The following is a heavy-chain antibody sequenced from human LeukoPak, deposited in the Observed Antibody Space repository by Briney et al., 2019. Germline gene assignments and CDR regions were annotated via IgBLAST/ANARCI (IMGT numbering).Heavy chain of an antibody. CDR1: GYTFTGYY. D-gene: IGHD3-10*01. Sequence: GASVKVSCKASGYTFTGYYMHWVRQAPGQGLEWMGRINPNSGGTNYAQKFQGRVTMTRATSISTAYMELSRLRSDDTAVYYCARAFYGSGSYSDWFDPWGQGTLVTVSS. J-gene: IGHJ5*02. CDR2: INPNSGGT. V-gene: IGHV1-2*06. CDR3: ARAFYGSGSYSDWFDP.